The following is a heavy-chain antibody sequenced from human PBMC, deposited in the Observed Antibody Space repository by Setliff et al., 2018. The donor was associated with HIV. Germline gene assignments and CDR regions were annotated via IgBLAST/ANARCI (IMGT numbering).Heavy chain of an antibody. CDR2: IFYTGST. Sequence: SETLSLTCTVSGGSISSSSYYWDWIRQPPGKSLEWVGSIFYTGSTNYRPSLESRVIVSLDTSKNQFSLKLSSVTAADTAVYYCARAVSRKEDRGTSMRIWSVPYYMDVWGIG. J-gene: IGHJ6*03. CDR3: ARAVSRKEDRGTSMRIWSVPYYMDV. D-gene: IGHD2-15*01. CDR1: GGSISSSSYY. V-gene: IGHV4-39*07.